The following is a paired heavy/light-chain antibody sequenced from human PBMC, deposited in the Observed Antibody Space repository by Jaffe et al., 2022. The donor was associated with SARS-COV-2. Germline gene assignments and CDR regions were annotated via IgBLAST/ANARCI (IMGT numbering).Heavy chain of an antibody. D-gene: IGHD2-15*01. J-gene: IGHJ6*02. V-gene: IGHV3-48*02. CDR2: ISHTSRTI. Sequence: EVQLVESGGGLVQPGESLRLSCSASGFTFSTYSMNWVRQAPGKGLEWVSYISHTSRTILYADSVKGRFTVSRDNAKNSLYLQMNSLRDEDTAVYYCTRDCGRGYGMDVWGQGTTVTVSS. CDR1: GFTFSTYS. CDR3: TRDCGRGYGMDV.
Light chain of an antibody. CDR3: SSYTSSSTLV. CDR2: EVS. CDR1: SSDVGGYNY. J-gene: IGLJ3*02. V-gene: IGLV2-14*01. Sequence: QSALTQPASVSGSPGQSITISCTGTSSDVGGYNYVSWYQQHPGKAPKLFIYEVSNRPSGVSNRFSGSKSGNTASLTISGLQAEDEADYYCSSYTSSSTLVFGGGTKLTVL.